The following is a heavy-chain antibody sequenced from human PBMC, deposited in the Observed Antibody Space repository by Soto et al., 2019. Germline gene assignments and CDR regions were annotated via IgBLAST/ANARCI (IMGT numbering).Heavy chain of an antibody. CDR2: IKQDGSEK. CDR1: GITFSNYW. J-gene: IGHJ3*02. Sequence: GGSLRLSCAASGITFSNYWMTWVRQAPGKGLEWVANIKQDGSEKYYVDSVKGRFTISRDNAKNSLYLQMNGLRAEDTAVYYCARDQDDSRDAFDIWGQGTMVTVSS. CDR3: ARDQDDSRDAFDI. V-gene: IGHV3-7*01. D-gene: IGHD3-3*01.